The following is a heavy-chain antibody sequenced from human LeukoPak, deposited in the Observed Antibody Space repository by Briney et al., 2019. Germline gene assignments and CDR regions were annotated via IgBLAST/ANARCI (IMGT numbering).Heavy chain of an antibody. CDR2: ISAYNGNT. V-gene: IGHV1-18*01. Sequence: ASVKVSCKASGYTFSTYGISWVRQAPGQGLEWMGWISAYNGNTNYAQKLQGRVTMATDTSTSTAYMELRSLRSDDTAVYYCARAEDIVVVPAALNPFFDYWGQGTLVTVSS. D-gene: IGHD2-2*01. CDR1: GYTFSTYG. J-gene: IGHJ4*02. CDR3: ARAEDIVVVPAALNPFFDY.